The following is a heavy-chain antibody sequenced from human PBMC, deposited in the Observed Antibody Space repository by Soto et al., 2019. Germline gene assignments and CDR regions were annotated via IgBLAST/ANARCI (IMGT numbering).Heavy chain of an antibody. CDR2: IYYSGST. D-gene: IGHD4-17*01. CDR1: VGSFSGYY. V-gene: IGHV4-59*01. Sequence: SETPSLTCAVYVGSFSGYYWSWIRQPPGKGLEWIGYIYYSGSTNYNPSLKSRVTISVDTSKNQFSLKLSSVTAADTAVYYCARYNYGGKDFDYWGQGTLVTVSS. J-gene: IGHJ4*02. CDR3: ARYNYGGKDFDY.